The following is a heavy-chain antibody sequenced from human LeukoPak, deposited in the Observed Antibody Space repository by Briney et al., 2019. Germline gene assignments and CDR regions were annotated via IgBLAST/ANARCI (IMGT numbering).Heavy chain of an antibody. CDR2: ISTSGSTI. CDR1: GFTFGSYE. CDR3: AKRVSYSNSAAYFDY. V-gene: IGHV3-48*03. Sequence: GGSLRLSCAASGFTFGSYEMNWVRQSPGKGLEWLSYISTSGSTIMYAGSVKGRLTISRDNGNNSLYLHLHSLRAEDTAVFYCAKRVSYSNSAAYFDYWGQGTLVTVSS. D-gene: IGHD6-6*01. J-gene: IGHJ4*02.